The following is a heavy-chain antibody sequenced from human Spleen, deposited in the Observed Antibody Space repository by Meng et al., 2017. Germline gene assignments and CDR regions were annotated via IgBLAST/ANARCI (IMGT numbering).Heavy chain of an antibody. J-gene: IGHJ4*02. CDR2: INHSGST. Sequence: QVHPQHWGAGLLKPSATLFLACVVSGGSFIDYYWSCIRQPPGKGLGWIGEINHSGSTNYNPSLESRATISVDTSQTNLSLKLCSVTAADSAVYYCARGPTTMAHDFDYWGQGTLVTVSS. D-gene: IGHD4-11*01. CDR3: ARGPTTMAHDFDY. V-gene: IGHV4-34*01. CDR1: GGSFIDYY.